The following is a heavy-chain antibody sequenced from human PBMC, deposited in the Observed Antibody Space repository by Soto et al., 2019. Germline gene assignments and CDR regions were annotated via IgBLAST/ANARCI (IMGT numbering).Heavy chain of an antibody. V-gene: IGHV3-30*02. Sequence: PGGSLRLSCVGSGFIFSNNGMHWVRQTPGKGLEWVAFMSYDGSVTFYADSVKGRFTISRDNSKNTLFLHMSNLRPEDTAMYYCTIVRVADSALDHWGQGTLVTVSS. CDR3: TIVRVADSALDH. J-gene: IGHJ4*02. CDR2: MSYDGSVT. D-gene: IGHD3-10*02. CDR1: GFIFSNNG.